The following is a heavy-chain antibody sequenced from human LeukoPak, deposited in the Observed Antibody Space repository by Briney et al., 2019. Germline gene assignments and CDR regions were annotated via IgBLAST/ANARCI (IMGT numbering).Heavy chain of an antibody. Sequence: GGSLRLSCAASVFTFSSYSMNWVRQAPGKGLEWVSSISSSSSYIYYADSVKGRFTISRDNAKNSLYLQMNSLRAEDTAVYYCARSVRYCTNGVCYQGMDVWGQGTTVTVSS. D-gene: IGHD2-8*01. CDR3: ARSVRYCTNGVCYQGMDV. CDR2: ISSSSSYI. V-gene: IGHV3-21*01. J-gene: IGHJ6*02. CDR1: VFTFSSYS.